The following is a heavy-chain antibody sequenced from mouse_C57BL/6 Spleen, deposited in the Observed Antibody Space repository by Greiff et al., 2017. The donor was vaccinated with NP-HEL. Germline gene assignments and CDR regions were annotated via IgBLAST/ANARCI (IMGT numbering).Heavy chain of an antibody. J-gene: IGHJ4*01. CDR3: ARRGSEGYAMDY. CDR1: GYAFSSYW. V-gene: IGHV1-80*01. Sequence: QVQLQQSGAELVKPGASVKISCKASGYAFSSYWMNWVKQRPGKGLEGIGQIYPGDGDTNYNGKFKGKATLTADKSSSTAYMQLSSLTSEDSAVYFCARRGSEGYAMDYWGQGTSVTVSS. CDR2: IYPGDGDT.